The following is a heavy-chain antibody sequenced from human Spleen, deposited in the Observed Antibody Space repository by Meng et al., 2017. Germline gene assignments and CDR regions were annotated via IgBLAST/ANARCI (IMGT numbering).Heavy chain of an antibody. CDR1: GDSVSSKSAA. CDR2: TYYMSKWYN. D-gene: IGHD5-18*01. Sequence: QVQPQQSGPGRVKPAQTLSLTGDSPGDSVSSKSAAWNWITQSPSRGLEWLGKTYYMSKWYNEYAVSVKGRITINPDTSKNQISRQLNSVTPEDTAVYYCARGYNYNNWFQGTLVTVSS. V-gene: IGHV6-1*01. CDR3: ARGYNYNN. J-gene: IGHJ1*01.